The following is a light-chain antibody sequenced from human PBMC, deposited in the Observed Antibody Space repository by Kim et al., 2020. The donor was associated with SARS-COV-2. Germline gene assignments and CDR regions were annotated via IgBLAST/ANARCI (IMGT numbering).Light chain of an antibody. J-gene: IGKJ3*01. CDR1: QSVSSNY. CDR3: QQYGSLPFT. CDR2: GAS. V-gene: IGKV3-20*01. Sequence: SPGERATLSCRASQSVSSNYLTWSQQKPGQAPRLLIYGASTRATGIPDKFAGSGSGTDFTLTISRLEPEDFAVYYCQQYGSLPFTFGPGTKVDIK.